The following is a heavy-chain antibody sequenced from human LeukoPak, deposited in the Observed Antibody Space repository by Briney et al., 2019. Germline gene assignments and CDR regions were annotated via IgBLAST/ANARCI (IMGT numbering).Heavy chain of an antibody. CDR3: ARDGRYGNYAGY. D-gene: IGHD4-11*01. Sequence: ASVKVSCKASGYTFTSYAMHWVRQAPGQRLEWMGWINAGSGNTKYSQKFQGRVTITRDTSASTAYMELSSLRSEGTAVYYCARDGRYGNYAGYWGQGTLVTVSS. CDR2: INAGSGNT. J-gene: IGHJ4*02. CDR1: GYTFTSYA. V-gene: IGHV1-3*01.